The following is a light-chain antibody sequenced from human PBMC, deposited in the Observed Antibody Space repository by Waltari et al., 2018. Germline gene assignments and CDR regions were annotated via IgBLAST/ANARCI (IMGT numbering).Light chain of an antibody. CDR3: QQYNTYPYT. J-gene: IGKJ2*01. Sequence: DIQMTQSPSTLSASVGDRVVLTCRASQSVTTWLAWYQQKPGKAPKLLIYDASNLETGVPSRFSGSGSGTEFTFTISSLQPDDFATYYCQQYNTYPYTFGQGTKLEIK. CDR1: QSVTTW. CDR2: DAS. V-gene: IGKV1-5*01.